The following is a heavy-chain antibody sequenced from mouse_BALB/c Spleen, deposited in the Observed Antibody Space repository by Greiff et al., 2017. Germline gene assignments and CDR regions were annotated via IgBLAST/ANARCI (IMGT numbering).Heavy chain of an antibody. J-gene: IGHJ2*01. CDR3: TRSGGNFLDY. CDR1: GYTFTSYW. Sequence: LQQPGSELVRPGASVKLSCKASGYTFTSYWMHWVKQRHGQGLEWIGNIYPGSGSTNYDEKFKSKGTLTVDTSSSTAYMHLSSLTSEDSAVYYCTRSGGNFLDYWGQGTTLTVSS. V-gene: IGHV1S22*01. D-gene: IGHD1-1*02. CDR2: IYPGSGST.